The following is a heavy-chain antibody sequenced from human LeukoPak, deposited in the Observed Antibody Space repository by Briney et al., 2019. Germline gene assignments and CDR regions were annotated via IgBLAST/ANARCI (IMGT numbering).Heavy chain of an antibody. V-gene: IGHV3-30*02. CDR1: GFIFSSYG. Sequence: PGGSLRLSCAASGFIFSSYGMHWVRQAPGKGLEWVAFIRYDGSKKYYAGSVKGRFTISRDNSKNTLYLRMNSLRADDTAVYYCAKSHHVTAIDYWGQGTLVTVSS. J-gene: IGHJ4*02. CDR3: AKSHHVTAIDY. D-gene: IGHD2-21*02. CDR2: IRYDGSKK.